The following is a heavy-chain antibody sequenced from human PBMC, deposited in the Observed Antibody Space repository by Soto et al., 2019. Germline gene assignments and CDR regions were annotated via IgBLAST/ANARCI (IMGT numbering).Heavy chain of an antibody. CDR3: ATSRAYNWNYSDY. CDR2: ISSSSSYI. J-gene: IGHJ4*02. V-gene: IGHV3-21*01. CDR1: GFTFSSYS. D-gene: IGHD1-20*01. Sequence: EVQLVESGGGLVKPGGSLSLSCAASGFTFSSYSMNWVRQAPGKVLEWVSSISSSSSYIYYADSVKGRFTISRDNAKNSLYLPMNSLRAEDTAVYYCATSRAYNWNYSDYWGQGTLVTVSS.